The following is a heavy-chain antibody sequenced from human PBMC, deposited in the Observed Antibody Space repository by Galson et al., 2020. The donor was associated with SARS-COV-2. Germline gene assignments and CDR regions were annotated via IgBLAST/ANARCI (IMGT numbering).Heavy chain of an antibody. CDR2: ISSSSSYI. D-gene: IGHD3-22*01. CDR3: AREAEVAYYDSSGDYRGYYYGMDV. Sequence: GGSLRLSCAASGFTFSSYSMNWVRQAPGKGLEWVSSISSSSSYIYYADSVKGRFTISRDNAKNSLYLQMNSLRAEDTAVYYCAREAEVAYYDSSGDYRGYYYGMDVWGQGTTVTVSS. V-gene: IGHV3-21*01. CDR1: GFTFSSYS. J-gene: IGHJ6*02.